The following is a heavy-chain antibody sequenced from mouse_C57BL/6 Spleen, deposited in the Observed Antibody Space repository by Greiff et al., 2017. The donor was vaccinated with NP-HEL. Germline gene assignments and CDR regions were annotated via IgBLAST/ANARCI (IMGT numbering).Heavy chain of an antibody. CDR3: ARARAYEGDLDY. J-gene: IGHJ2*01. D-gene: IGHD6-5*01. V-gene: IGHV14-3*01. CDR1: GFNFKNYY. CDR2: INPANGNT. Sequence: EVQLQQSVAELVRPGASVKLSCTASGFNFKNYYMHWVKQRPEQGLEWIGRINPANGNTRYAPKFQGKATLTADTSSNTAYLQISSLTSEDTAIYYCARARAYEGDLDYWGQGTTLTVSS.